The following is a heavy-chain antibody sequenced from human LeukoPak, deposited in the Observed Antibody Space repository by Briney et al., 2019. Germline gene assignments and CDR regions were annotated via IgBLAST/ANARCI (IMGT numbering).Heavy chain of an antibody. CDR1: GYSISSGSY. V-gene: IGHV4-38-2*02. CDR2: IYHSGST. CDR3: ARDSWGYCSSTRCYGSFDY. Sequence: SETLSLTCAVSGYSISSGSYWCWIRQPPEKVLEWIGIIYHSGSTYYNPSLKSRVTISVDTSKNQFSLKLSSVTAADTAVYYCARDSWGYCSSTRCYGSFDYWGQGTLVTVSS. D-gene: IGHD2-2*01. J-gene: IGHJ4*02.